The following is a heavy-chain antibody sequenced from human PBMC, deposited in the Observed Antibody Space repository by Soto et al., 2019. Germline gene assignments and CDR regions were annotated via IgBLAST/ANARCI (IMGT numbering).Heavy chain of an antibody. CDR3: ARGSVNYFFDY. Sequence: GGPLRLSCAASGFTLRRNYMSWVRQAPGKGLDWVSVIYSGGSTYYADSVKGRFTISRDNSKNTLHLQMNSLRVEDTAVYYCARGSVNYFFDYWGQGTLVTVSS. J-gene: IGHJ4*02. V-gene: IGHV3-66*01. CDR1: GFTLRRNY. CDR2: IYSGGST.